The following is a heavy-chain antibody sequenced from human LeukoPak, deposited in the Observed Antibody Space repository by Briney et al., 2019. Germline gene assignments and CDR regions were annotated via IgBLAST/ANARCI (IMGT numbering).Heavy chain of an antibody. CDR2: INPTGGST. V-gene: IGHV1-46*01. CDR3: ARTAARRFDY. Sequence: ASVKVSCKAPGYTFPSYFMHWVRQAPGQGLEWMGIINPTGGSTTYAQKFQGRVTMTRDTSTSTVYMELSSLRSDDTAVYYCARTAARRFDYWGQGTLVTVSS. CDR1: GYTFPSYF. D-gene: IGHD6-6*01. J-gene: IGHJ4*02.